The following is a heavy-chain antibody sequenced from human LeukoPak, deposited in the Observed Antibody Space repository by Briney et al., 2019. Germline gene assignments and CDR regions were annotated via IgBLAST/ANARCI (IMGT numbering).Heavy chain of an antibody. J-gene: IGHJ4*02. CDR1: GGSFSGYY. CDR3: ASYCSSTSCYTPRFDY. CDR2: INNSGST. V-gene: IGHV4-34*01. D-gene: IGHD2-2*02. Sequence: SETLSLTCAVYGGSFSGYYWSWIRQPPGKGLEWIGEINNSGSTKYNPSLKSRVTISVDTSKNQFSLKLSSVTAADTAVYYCASYCSSTSCYTPRFDYWGQGTLVTVSS.